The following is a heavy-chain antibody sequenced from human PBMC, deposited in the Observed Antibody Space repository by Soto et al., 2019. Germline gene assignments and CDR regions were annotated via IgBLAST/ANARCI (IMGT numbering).Heavy chain of an antibody. CDR3: VKGSSGNHYDAFDI. Sequence: GVLRLSCSASGFTFSTYAMHWVRQAPGKGLEYVSAISSSGGSTYYADSVKGRFTISRDNSKNTLYLEMSSLRAEDTAVYYCVKGSSGNHYDAFDIWGQGTMVTVSS. V-gene: IGHV3-64D*08. J-gene: IGHJ3*02. CDR1: GFTFSTYA. D-gene: IGHD3-22*01. CDR2: ISSSGGST.